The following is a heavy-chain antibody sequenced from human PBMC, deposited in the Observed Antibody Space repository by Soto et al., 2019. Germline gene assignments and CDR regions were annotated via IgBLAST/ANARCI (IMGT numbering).Heavy chain of an antibody. J-gene: IGHJ4*02. CDR2: VYSSGTT. V-gene: IGHV4-4*07. CDR3: ARDIGSYAYGEGY. Sequence: SEPLSLTCSVSGGSINSYWWSWIRQPAGKGLEWIGRVYSSGTTDYNPSLNSRATMSVETCKNQFSLKLSSVTAADTAVYYCARDIGSYAYGEGYWGQGIQVTVSS. D-gene: IGHD3-10*01. CDR1: GGSINSYW.